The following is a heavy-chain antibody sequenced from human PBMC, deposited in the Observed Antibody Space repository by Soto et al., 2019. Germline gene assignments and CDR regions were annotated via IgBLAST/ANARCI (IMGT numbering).Heavy chain of an antibody. V-gene: IGHV3-23*01. CDR2: ISGSGVNT. D-gene: IGHD4-4*01. J-gene: IGHJ4*02. CDR1: GFTFSSHA. CDR3: TKGRYSGAYYPGY. Sequence: SLRLSCAASGFTFSSHARNWVRQAPGKGLEWVSAISGSGVNTYYADSVKGRFTISRDKSKNTLYLQMSSLRAEDTAVYYCTKGRYSGAYYPGYWGQGTLVTVSS.